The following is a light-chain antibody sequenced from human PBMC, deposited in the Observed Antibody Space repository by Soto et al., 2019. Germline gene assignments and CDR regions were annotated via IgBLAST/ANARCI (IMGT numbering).Light chain of an antibody. V-gene: IGKV3-15*01. CDR2: GAS. CDR1: QSVSSYN. Sequence: EIVLTQSPGILSLSPGERAILSCRASQSVSSYNLAWYQQKPGQAPRLLIYGASTRATGIPARFSGSGSGTEFTLTISSLQSEDFAVYYCQQYNNWPTFGGGTKVDI. J-gene: IGKJ4*01. CDR3: QQYNNWPT.